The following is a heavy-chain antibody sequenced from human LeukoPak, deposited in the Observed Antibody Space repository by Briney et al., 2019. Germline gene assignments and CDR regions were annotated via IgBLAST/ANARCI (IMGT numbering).Heavy chain of an antibody. Sequence: GASVKVSCKASGYTFTSYGISWVRQAPGQGLECMGSISPYNGNTKYTERLQGRVIMTTDTSTSTAYMELRSLRSDDTAVYYCAGDLPRYCSSTSCYIDAFDIWGQGTMVTVSS. CDR1: GYTFTSYG. J-gene: IGHJ3*02. D-gene: IGHD2-2*01. CDR2: ISPYNGNT. V-gene: IGHV1-18*04. CDR3: AGDLPRYCSSTSCYIDAFDI.